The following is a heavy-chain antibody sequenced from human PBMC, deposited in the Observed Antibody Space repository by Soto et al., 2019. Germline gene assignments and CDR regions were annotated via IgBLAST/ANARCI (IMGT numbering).Heavy chain of an antibody. CDR1: GGSISSRGYY. CDR3: ARSVDP. Sequence: PSETLSLTCTVSGGSISSRGYYWGWIRQPPGKGLEWIGYIFYSGTTYYNPSLKSRVTISVDTSKNQLSLKLRSVTAADTAVYYCARSVDPWGQGTLVTVSS. V-gene: IGHV4-31*03. CDR2: IFYSGTT. J-gene: IGHJ5*02.